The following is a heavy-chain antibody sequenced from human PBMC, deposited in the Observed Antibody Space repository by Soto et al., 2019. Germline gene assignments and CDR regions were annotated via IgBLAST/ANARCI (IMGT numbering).Heavy chain of an antibody. J-gene: IGHJ5*02. CDR2: MNPNSGNT. D-gene: IGHD6-19*01. CDR1: GYTFTSYD. V-gene: IGHV1-8*01. CDR3: ARGMGPIGGWYSPWFDP. Sequence: QVQLVQSGAEVKKPGASVKVSCKASGYTFTSYDINWVRQATGQGLEWMGWMNPNSGNTGYAQKFQGRVTMTRNTSISTAYMELSSLRSEDTAVYYCARGMGPIGGWYSPWFDPWGQGTLVTVSS.